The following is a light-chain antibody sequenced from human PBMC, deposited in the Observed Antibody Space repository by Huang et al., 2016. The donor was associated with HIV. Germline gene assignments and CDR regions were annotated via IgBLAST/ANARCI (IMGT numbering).Light chain of an antibody. CDR1: QAINNF. V-gene: IGKV1-33*01. J-gene: IGKJ4*01. CDR3: QQYDDVPIS. CDR2: DAA. Sequence: DIQMTQSPSSLSASVGDRVTITCQASQAINNFLNWYQQKPGKAPKLLILDAANLQTGVPSRFSGSGSGTHFTFTITSLQRDDIGTYYCQQYDDVPISFGGGTKV.